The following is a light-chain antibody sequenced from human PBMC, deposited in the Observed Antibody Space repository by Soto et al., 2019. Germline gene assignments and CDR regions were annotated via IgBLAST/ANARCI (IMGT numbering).Light chain of an antibody. V-gene: IGKV4-1*01. J-gene: IGKJ2*01. CDR2: WAS. CDR1: QSVLYSSNNKNY. Sequence: DIVMTQSPDSLAVSLDERATINCKSSQSVLYSSNNKNYLAWYQQKPGQPPKLLIYWASTRESGVPDRFSGSGFGTDFTLTISSLQAEDVAVYYCQQYYSTPPFTFGQGTKLEIK. CDR3: QQYYSTPPFT.